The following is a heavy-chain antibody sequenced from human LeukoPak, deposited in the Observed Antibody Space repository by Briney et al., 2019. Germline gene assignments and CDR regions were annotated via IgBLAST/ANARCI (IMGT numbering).Heavy chain of an antibody. J-gene: IGHJ6*03. CDR2: MNPNSGNT. Sequence: ASVKVSCKASGYTFTSYDINWVRQATGQGLEWMGWMNPNSGNTGCAQKFQGRVTMTRNTSISTAYMELSSLRSEDTAVYYCARDYRGIAAAGKGSYYYYYYMDVWGKGTTVTVSS. CDR3: ARDYRGIAAAGKGSYYYYYYMDV. CDR1: GYTFTSYD. V-gene: IGHV1-8*01. D-gene: IGHD6-13*01.